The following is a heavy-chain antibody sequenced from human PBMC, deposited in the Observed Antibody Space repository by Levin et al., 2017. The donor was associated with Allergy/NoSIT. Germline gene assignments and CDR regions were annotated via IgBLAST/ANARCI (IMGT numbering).Heavy chain of an antibody. CDR2: INPNSSGT. Sequence: GASVKVSCKASGYTFTGYYMHWVRQAPGQGLEWVGWINPNSSGTNYAQKFQGRVTMTRDTSITTAYMELSRLTSDDTAVYYCARDHSGWYDFDYWGQGTLVTVSS. CDR1: GYTFTGYY. V-gene: IGHV1-2*02. D-gene: IGHD6-19*01. CDR3: ARDHSGWYDFDY. J-gene: IGHJ4*02.